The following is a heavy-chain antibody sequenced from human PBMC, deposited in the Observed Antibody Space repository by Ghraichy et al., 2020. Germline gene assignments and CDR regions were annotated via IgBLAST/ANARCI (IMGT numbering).Heavy chain of an antibody. CDR3: ARGRRTIFGGPGAFDI. Sequence: SETLSLTCTVSGGSISSSSYYWGWIRQPPGKGLEWIGSIYYSGSTYYNPSLKSRVTISVDTSKNQFSLKLSSVTAADTAVYYCARGRRTIFGGPGAFDIWGQGTMVTVSS. CDR1: GGSISSSSYY. D-gene: IGHD3-3*01. CDR2: IYYSGST. J-gene: IGHJ3*02. V-gene: IGHV4-39*07.